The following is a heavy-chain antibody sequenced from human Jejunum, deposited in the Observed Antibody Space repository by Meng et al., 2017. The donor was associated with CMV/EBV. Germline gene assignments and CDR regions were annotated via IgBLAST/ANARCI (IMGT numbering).Heavy chain of an antibody. J-gene: IGHJ4*02. CDR1: GYTFTTYE. Sequence: QVQLVQSGAEVKKPGASVKVSCKASGYTFTTYEIYWVRQATGQGLEWMGLMSPNSGNTVYAQKFQGKISMTRDTSINTAYMELTSLKSEDTAIYYCARGIEAGLDYWGQGTLVTVSS. CDR2: MSPNSGNT. V-gene: IGHV1-8*01. D-gene: IGHD5-12*01. CDR3: ARGIEAGLDY.